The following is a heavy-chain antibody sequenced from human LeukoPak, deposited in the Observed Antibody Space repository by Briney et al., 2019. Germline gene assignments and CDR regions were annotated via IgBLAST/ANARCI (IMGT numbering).Heavy chain of an antibody. V-gene: IGHV4-39*01. CDR1: GGSISSSSYY. Sequence: RSETLSLTCTFSGGSISSSSYYWGWIRQPPGKGLEWIGSIYYSGSTYYNPSLKSRVTISVDTSKNQFSLKLSSVTAADTAVYYCGRDSYGHNWFAPWGQGTLVTASS. CDR2: IYYSGST. J-gene: IGHJ5*02. CDR3: GRDSYGHNWFAP. D-gene: IGHD5-18*01.